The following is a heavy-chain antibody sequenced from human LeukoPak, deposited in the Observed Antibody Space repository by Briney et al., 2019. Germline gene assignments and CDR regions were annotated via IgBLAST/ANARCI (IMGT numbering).Heavy chain of an antibody. Sequence: GGSLRLSCAASGFTFSSYSMNWVRQAPGKGLEWVSYISSSGSTIYYADSVKGRFTISRDNAKNSLYLQMNSLRAEDTAVYYCARRGPAALDYWGQGTLVTVSS. D-gene: IGHD2-2*01. J-gene: IGHJ4*02. CDR1: GFTFSSYS. CDR3: ARRGPAALDY. CDR2: ISSSGSTI. V-gene: IGHV3-48*04.